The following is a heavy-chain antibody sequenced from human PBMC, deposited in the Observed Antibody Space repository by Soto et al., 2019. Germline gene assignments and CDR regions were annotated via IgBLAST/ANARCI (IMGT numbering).Heavy chain of an antibody. J-gene: IGHJ3*02. CDR3: ARRPLSELRPKDAFDI. Sequence: QVQLVQSGAEVKKPGSSVKVSCKASGGTFSSYTISWVRQAPGQGLEWMGRIIPILGIANYAQKFQGRVTITADKSTSTAYMELSSLRSEDTAVYYCARRPLSELRPKDAFDIWGQGTMVTVSS. D-gene: IGHD1-26*01. CDR1: GGTFSSYT. CDR2: IIPILGIA. V-gene: IGHV1-69*02.